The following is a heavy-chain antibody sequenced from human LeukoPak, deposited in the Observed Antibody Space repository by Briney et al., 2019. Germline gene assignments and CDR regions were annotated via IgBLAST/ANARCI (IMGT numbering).Heavy chain of an antibody. CDR2: ISYDGSNK. J-gene: IGHJ6*02. Sequence: GGSLRLSCAASGFTFSSYAMHWVRQAPGKGLEWVAVISYDGSNKYYADSVKGRFTISRDNSKNTLYLQMNSLRAEDTAVYYCARGGYCSSTSCAPYYYYGMDVWGQGTTVTVSS. CDR3: ARGGYCSSTSCAPYYYYGMDV. V-gene: IGHV3-30-3*01. D-gene: IGHD2-2*01. CDR1: GFTFSSYA.